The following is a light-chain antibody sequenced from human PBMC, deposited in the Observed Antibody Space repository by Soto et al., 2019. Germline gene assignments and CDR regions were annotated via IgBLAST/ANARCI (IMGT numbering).Light chain of an antibody. Sequence: DIVLTQSPATLSVSPGESATLSCRASQSVSRALAWYQHVPGQAPRLLIYDSSTRATGVPARFSVSGSGTRFNLTISSLQSEDFAVYYCQQYNSWPPRYTFGQGTKLQI. J-gene: IGKJ2*01. CDR3: QQYNSWPPRYT. CDR2: DSS. CDR1: QSVSRA. V-gene: IGKV3-15*01.